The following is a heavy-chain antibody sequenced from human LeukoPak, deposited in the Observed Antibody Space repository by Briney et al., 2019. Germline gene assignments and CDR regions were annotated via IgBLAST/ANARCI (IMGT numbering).Heavy chain of an antibody. V-gene: IGHV4-59*01. CDR2: IYYSGST. J-gene: IGHJ6*02. CDR3: ASNSFYYYGMDV. D-gene: IGHD5-24*01. CDR1: GGSISSYY. Sequence: IPSETLSLTCTVSGGSISSYYWSWIRQPPGKGLEWIGYIYYSGSTNYNPSLKSRVTISVDTSKNQFSLKLSSVTAADTAVYYCASNSFYYYGMDVWGQGTTVTVSS.